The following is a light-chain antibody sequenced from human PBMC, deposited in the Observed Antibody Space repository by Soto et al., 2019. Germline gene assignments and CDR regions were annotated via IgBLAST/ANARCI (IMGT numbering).Light chain of an antibody. Sequence: SYELTQPPSVSVAPGQTARITCGGNNIGSKSVHWYQQKPGQAPVLVVYDDSDRPSGIPERFSGSNSGNTATLTISGLQAEDEADYYCYSYTSSSTYVFGTGTKLTVL. CDR1: NIGSKS. J-gene: IGLJ1*01. V-gene: IGLV3-21*02. CDR3: YSYTSSSTYV. CDR2: DDS.